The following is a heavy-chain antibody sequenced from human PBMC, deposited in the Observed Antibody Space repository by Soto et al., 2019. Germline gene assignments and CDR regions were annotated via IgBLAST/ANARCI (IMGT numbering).Heavy chain of an antibody. CDR2: IFYRGST. V-gene: IGHV4-31*03. Sequence: QVQLQESGPGLVKTSQTLSLTCTVSGGSISSGAYYWSWIRQHPGKGLEWIGYIFYRGSTYYNPSLKSRVLISIDTSKNQFSLELSSVTAAYTAVYYCARVRVAVPTRSFDYWGQGTLVTVSS. J-gene: IGHJ4*02. D-gene: IGHD6-19*01. CDR3: ARVRVAVPTRSFDY. CDR1: GGSISSGAYY.